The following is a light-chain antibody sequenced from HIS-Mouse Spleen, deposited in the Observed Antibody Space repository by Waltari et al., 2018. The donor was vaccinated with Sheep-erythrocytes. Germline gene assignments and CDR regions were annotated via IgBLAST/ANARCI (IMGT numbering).Light chain of an antibody. CDR2: EDR. J-gene: IGLJ2*01. CDR1: ALPKKY. V-gene: IGLV3-10*01. CDR3: YSTDSSGNHRV. Sequence: SYELTQPPSVSVSPGPPARITCSGDALPKKYAYWYQQKSGQAPVLVIYEDRKRPSGIPERFSGSSSGTMATLTISGAQVEDEADYYCYSTDSSGNHRVFGGGTKLTVL.